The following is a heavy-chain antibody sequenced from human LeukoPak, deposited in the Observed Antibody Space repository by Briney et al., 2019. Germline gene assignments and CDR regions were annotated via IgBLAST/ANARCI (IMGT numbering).Heavy chain of an antibody. J-gene: IGHJ4*02. Sequence: PSETLSLTCTVSGASVTNYHWSWVRQPAGTGLEWIGRLMTSGYTDYNPSLKSRVTISVDKSMNQFSLRLTSVTPADTAVYYCASVEIPATGAFDYWGQGTLVTVSS. CDR3: ASVEIPATGAFDY. CDR2: LMTSGYT. D-gene: IGHD1-14*01. CDR1: GASVTNYH. V-gene: IGHV4-4*07.